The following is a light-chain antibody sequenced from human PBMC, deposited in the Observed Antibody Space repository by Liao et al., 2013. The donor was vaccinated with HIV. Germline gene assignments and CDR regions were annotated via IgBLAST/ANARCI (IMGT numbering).Light chain of an antibody. CDR3: QAWDNNTAV. J-gene: IGLJ1*01. Sequence: SYELTQPPSVSVSPGQTASITCSGDKLGDKYVSWYQQKPGQSPVLVIYQDTKRPSGVPERFSGSNSGNTATLTISGTQSTDEADYYCQAWDNNTAVFGTGTKVTVL. CDR1: KLGDKY. V-gene: IGLV3-1*01. CDR2: QDT.